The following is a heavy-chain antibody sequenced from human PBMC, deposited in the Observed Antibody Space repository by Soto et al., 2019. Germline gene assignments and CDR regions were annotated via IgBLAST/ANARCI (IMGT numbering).Heavy chain of an antibody. CDR3: ARDRPIRDSGSPSFDP. J-gene: IGHJ5*02. CDR1: GTSISSTYW. V-gene: IGHV4-4*02. CDR2: IYHTGIT. D-gene: IGHD3-10*01. Sequence: SETLSLTCVVSGTSISSTYWWAWVRQSPGKGLEWIGEIYHTGITKYNPSLKSRVSMSIDKSNNQFSLKLTSVTVADTAIYYCARDRPIRDSGSPSFDPWGQGIQVTVSS.